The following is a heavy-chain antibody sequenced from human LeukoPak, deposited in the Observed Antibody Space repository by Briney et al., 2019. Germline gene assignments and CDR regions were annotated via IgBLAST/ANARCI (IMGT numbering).Heavy chain of an antibody. J-gene: IGHJ3*02. D-gene: IGHD3-22*01. CDR2: IKSKTDGGTT. V-gene: IGHV3-15*01. Sequence: GGSLRLSCAASGFTFSSYEMNWVRQAPGKGLEWVGRIKSKTDGGTTDYAAPVKGRFTISRDDSKNTLYLQMNSLKTEDTAVYYCTTDSYYYDSSGYYSDAFDIWGQGTMVTVSS. CDR3: TTDSYYYDSSGYYSDAFDI. CDR1: GFTFSSYE.